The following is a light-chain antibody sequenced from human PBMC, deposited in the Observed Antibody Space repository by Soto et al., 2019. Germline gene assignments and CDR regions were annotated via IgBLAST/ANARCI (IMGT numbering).Light chain of an antibody. CDR1: ISDVGAYNH. V-gene: IGLV2-14*01. CDR3: ASHTTSRTWV. Sequence: QSALTQAASASGSPGQSITISCTGTISDVGAYNHVSWYQQHPGKPPKVIIYEVNIRPSGVSSRFSGSKSGNTASLTISGVQAEDEADYYCASHTTSRTWVFGGGTKLTVL. CDR2: EVN. J-gene: IGLJ3*02.